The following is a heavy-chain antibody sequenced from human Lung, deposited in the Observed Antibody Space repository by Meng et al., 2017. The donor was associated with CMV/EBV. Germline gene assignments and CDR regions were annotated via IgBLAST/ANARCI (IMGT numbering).Heavy chain of an antibody. D-gene: IGHD1-14*01. CDR1: AFTVSSKY. CDR2: IYSDGTT. CDR3: AAGPHRGGTARSALEA. V-gene: IGHV3-53*01. J-gene: IGHJ5*02. Sequence: GGSLRLSXAASAFTVSSKYMSWVRRAPGKGLQWVALIYSDGTTYYAESVKGRFTISRDVSKNTLYLQMNSLRAEDTAVYYCAAGPHRGGTARSALEAWGQRTPVTVSS.